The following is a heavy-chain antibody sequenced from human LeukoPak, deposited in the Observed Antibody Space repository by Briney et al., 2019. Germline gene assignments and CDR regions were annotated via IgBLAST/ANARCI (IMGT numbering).Heavy chain of an antibody. CDR1: GYTFTTYD. CDR2: MNPNSGYT. CDR3: ARVAGSIDY. J-gene: IGHJ4*02. V-gene: IGHV1-8*03. Sequence: VASVKVSCKASGYTFTTYDINWVRQATGQGLEWMGWMNPNSGYTGYAQKFQGRVTITRDTSTSTAYMELSSLRSEDTAVYYCARVAGSIDYWGQGTLVTVSS. D-gene: IGHD6-19*01.